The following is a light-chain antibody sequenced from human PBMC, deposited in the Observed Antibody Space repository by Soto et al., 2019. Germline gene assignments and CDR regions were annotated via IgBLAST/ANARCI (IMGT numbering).Light chain of an antibody. V-gene: IGLV2-23*02. CDR2: KVS. Sequence: QSALTQPASVSGSPGQSITISCTGTSSDIGSYHLVSWYQHHSGKAPKLIIYKVSQWPSGVSDRFSASKSGSTASLTISGLQPEDEADYYCCSYAGSNWGYVFGTGTKLTVL. CDR3: CSYAGSNWGYV. J-gene: IGLJ1*01. CDR1: SSDIGSYHL.